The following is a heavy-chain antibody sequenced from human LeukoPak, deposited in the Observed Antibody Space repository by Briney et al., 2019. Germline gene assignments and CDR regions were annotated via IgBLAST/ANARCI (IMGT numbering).Heavy chain of an antibody. Sequence: GGSLRLSCAASGFAFSSYGMHWVRQAPGKGLEWVAYIHSDSTTEDYADSVKGRFTISRDNSKNTLFLQMNNLRVEDMAVFYCAKDWNWAIDYWGQGTLVTVSS. CDR1: GFAFSSYG. CDR2: IHSDSTTE. CDR3: AKDWNWAIDY. J-gene: IGHJ4*02. D-gene: IGHD1-7*01. V-gene: IGHV3-30*02.